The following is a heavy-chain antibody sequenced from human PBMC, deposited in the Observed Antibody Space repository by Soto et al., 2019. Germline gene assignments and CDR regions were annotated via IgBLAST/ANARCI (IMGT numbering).Heavy chain of an antibody. CDR3: AKDSRHVAVSAARVYGMDV. CDR2: TRSNGEYT. D-gene: IGHD2-2*01. CDR1: GFTFSSYG. Sequence: PGGSLRLSCAGSGFTFSSYGMTWVRQAPGKGLEWVSTTRSNGEYTYYGDSAKGRFTGSRDNSKNTLYLEMSSVRAEDTAVYYCAKDSRHVAVSAARVYGMDVWGQGTTVTVSS. V-gene: IGHV3-23*01. J-gene: IGHJ6*02.